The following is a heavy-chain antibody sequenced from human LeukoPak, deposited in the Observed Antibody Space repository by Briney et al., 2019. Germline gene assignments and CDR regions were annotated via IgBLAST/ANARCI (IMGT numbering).Heavy chain of an antibody. D-gene: IGHD1-26*01. CDR3: ARGEKPYDY. J-gene: IGHJ4*02. CDR1: GYTFTYYV. Sequence: ASVKVSCKTSGYTFTYYVISWVRQAPGQGLEWMGWINPYNGNTNDAQKFQGRVTMTTDTSTSTAYMELRSLRSDDTAVYYCARGEKPYDYWGQGTLVSVSS. CDR2: INPYNGNT. V-gene: IGHV1-18*01.